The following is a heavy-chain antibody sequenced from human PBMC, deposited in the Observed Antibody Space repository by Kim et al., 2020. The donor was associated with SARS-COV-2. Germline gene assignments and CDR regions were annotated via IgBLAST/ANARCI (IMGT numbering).Heavy chain of an antibody. CDR3: AKVGRSSSSRYLGQLDY. D-gene: IGHD6-6*01. CDR1: GFTFGDYA. J-gene: IGHJ4*02. CDR2: ISWNSGSI. V-gene: IGHV3-9*01. Sequence: GGSLRLSCAASGFTFGDYAMHWVRQAPGKGLEWVSGISWNSGSIGYADSVKGRFTISRDNAKNSLYLQMNSLRAEDTALYYCAKVGRSSSSRYLGQLDYWGQGTLVTVSS.